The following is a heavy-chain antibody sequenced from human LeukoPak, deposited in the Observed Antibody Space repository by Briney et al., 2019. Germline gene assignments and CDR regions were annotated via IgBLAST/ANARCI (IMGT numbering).Heavy chain of an antibody. CDR2: IIPILGIA. V-gene: IGHV1-69*10. J-gene: IGHJ3*02. Sequence: VKVSCKASGGTFSSYTISWVRQAPGQGLEWMGRIIPILGIANYAQKFQGRVTITADKSTSTAYMELSSLRSEDTAVYYCARDCSGGSCYNDAFDIWGQGTMVTVSS. CDR3: ARDCSGGSCYNDAFDI. D-gene: IGHD2-15*01. CDR1: GGTFSSYT.